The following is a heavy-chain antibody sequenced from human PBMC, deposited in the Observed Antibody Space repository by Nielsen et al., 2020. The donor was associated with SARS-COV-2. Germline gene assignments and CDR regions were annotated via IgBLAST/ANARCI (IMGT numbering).Heavy chain of an antibody. CDR3: VKDGAYYGVRGVVHFGY. D-gene: IGHD3-10*01. CDR2: ISYDGSDQ. Sequence: GESLKISCAASGFTFSRFGMHWVRQTPGRGLEWVAYISYDGSDQYYEDSLKGRFTISRDNSKNILYLQMNNLRAEDTAVYYCVKDGAYYGVRGVVHFGYGGRGNLVNVSS. V-gene: IGHV3-30*18. J-gene: IGHJ4*02. CDR1: GFTFSRFG.